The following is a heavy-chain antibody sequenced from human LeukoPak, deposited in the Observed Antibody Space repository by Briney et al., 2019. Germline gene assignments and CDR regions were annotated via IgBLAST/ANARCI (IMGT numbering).Heavy chain of an antibody. J-gene: IGHJ4*02. CDR1: GFTFSSYA. CDR2: ISYDGSNK. V-gene: IGHV3-30-3*01. D-gene: IGHD3-16*01. Sequence: GRSLRLSCAASGFTFSSYAMHWVRQAPGKGLEWVAVISYDGSNKYYADSVKGRFTISRDNSKNKLYLQMNSLRAEDKAVFYCGGSIGPSVGKATPGYWGQGTLVTVFS. CDR3: GGSIGPSVGKATPGY.